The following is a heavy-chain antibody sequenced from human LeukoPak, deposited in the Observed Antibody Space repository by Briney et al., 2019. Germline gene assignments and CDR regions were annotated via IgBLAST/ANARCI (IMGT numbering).Heavy chain of an antibody. J-gene: IGHJ4*02. CDR1: GFTFSSSA. CDR3: ATSSGWYPKYFDY. Sequence: PGGSLRLSCAASGFTFSSSAMSWVRQAPGKGLEWVSAISGSAGDTYYADSVKGRFTISRDNSKNTLYLQMNSLRAEDTALYYCATSSGWYPKYFDYWGQGTLVTVSS. CDR2: ISGSAGDT. V-gene: IGHV3-23*01. D-gene: IGHD6-19*01.